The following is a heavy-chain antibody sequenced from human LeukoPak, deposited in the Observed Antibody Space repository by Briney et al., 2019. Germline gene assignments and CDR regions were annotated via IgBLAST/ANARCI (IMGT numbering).Heavy chain of an antibody. Sequence: SETLSLTCTVSGGSISSYYWSWIRQPPGKGLEWIGYIYYSGSTNSNPSLKSRVTISVDTSKNQSSLKLSSVTAADTAVYYCASSSMVRGLHYGMDVWGQGTTVTVSS. CDR2: IYYSGST. J-gene: IGHJ6*02. CDR3: ASSSMVRGLHYGMDV. V-gene: IGHV4-59*01. CDR1: GGSISSYY. D-gene: IGHD3-10*01.